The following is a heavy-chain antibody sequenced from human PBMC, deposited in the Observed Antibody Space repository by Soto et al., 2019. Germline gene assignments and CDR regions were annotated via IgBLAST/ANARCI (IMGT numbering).Heavy chain of an antibody. CDR1: GSTVSDYG. CDR3: AKAAEAYSHHYKGMDV. Sequence: GGSLRLSCVGSGSTVSDYGVHWVRQAPGKGLEWVALISFDGSEEYYADSVRGRFTLSRDNSKDNIYLEMNGLRPQDSAVYYCAKAAEAYSHHYKGMDVWGQGTTVTLSS. CDR2: ISFDGSEE. J-gene: IGHJ6*02. V-gene: IGHV3-30*18. D-gene: IGHD3-16*01.